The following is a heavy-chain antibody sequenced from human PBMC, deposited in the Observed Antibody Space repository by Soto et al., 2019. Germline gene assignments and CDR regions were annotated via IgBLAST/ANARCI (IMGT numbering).Heavy chain of an antibody. Sequence: QVQLVESGGGVVQPGRSLRLSCAASGFTFSSYGMHWVRQAPGKGLEWVAVISYDGSNKYYADSVKGRFTISRDNSKNTLYLQMTRLRAEDTAVYYCAKGLWFGELPFDAFDIWGQGTMVTVSS. CDR1: GFTFSSYG. CDR2: ISYDGSNK. J-gene: IGHJ3*02. D-gene: IGHD3-10*01. CDR3: AKGLWFGELPFDAFDI. V-gene: IGHV3-30*18.